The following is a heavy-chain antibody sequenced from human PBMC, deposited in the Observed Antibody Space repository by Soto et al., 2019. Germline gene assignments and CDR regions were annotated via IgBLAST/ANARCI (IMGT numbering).Heavy chain of an antibody. D-gene: IGHD3-9*01. CDR2: LKQDGTEK. J-gene: IGHJ4*02. V-gene: IGHV3-7*01. CDR3: ARDKDWAFDY. CDR1: GFTFSSYC. Sequence: LILSCAASGFTFSSYCMNWVRQAPGKGLEWVANLKQDGTEKYYADSVKGRFTVSRDNTQNSLFLVMNSLRAEDTAIYYCARDKDWAFDYWGQGTLVTVSS.